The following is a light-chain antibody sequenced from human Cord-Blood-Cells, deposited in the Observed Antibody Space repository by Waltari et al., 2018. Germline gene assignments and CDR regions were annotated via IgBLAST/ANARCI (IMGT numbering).Light chain of an antibody. Sequence: QSALTQPASVSGSPGQSITISCTGTSSGVLSYNLVSWYQKHQGKAPKLMIYEGSKRPSGVSNRCSVSMSSSTASLALSRLQAEREADYYYCSYAGSSTYVFGTGAKVTVL. J-gene: IGLJ1*01. CDR3: CSYAGSSTYV. V-gene: IGLV2-23*01. CDR2: EGS. CDR1: SSGVLSYNL.